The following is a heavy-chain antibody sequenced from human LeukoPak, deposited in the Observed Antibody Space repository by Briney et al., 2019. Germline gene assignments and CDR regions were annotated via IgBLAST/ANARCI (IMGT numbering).Heavy chain of an antibody. CDR1: GGSCDDYY. V-gene: IGHV4-34*01. D-gene: IGHD5-24*01. J-gene: IGHJ5*02. CDR2: IHPHGIF. CDR3: ARGRDRSKAGDL. Sequence: SETLSLTCDVSGGSCDDYYCSWIRQPPGKGLEWIGEIHPHGIFYYNSSLMSRVTISIDTSKSRFPLRLTSVTAADTAFYYCARGRDRSKAGDLWGQGSLVTVSS.